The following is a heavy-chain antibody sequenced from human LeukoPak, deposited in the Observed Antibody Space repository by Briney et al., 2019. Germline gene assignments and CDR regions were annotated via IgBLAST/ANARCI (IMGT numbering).Heavy chain of an antibody. CDR1: GFTFSSAW. J-gene: IGHJ3*02. Sequence: PGGSLRLSCAASGFTFSSAWMTWVRQAPGKGLEWVGRIKSKTDDGTTDYATPVKGRFTISRDDSKDTLYLQMNSLKSEDTAVYYCTAKAPYSRGRVPWFDGFEIWGQGTMVTVSS. CDR2: IKSKTDDGTT. CDR3: TAKAPYSRGRVPWFDGFEI. D-gene: IGHD3-22*01. V-gene: IGHV3-15*01.